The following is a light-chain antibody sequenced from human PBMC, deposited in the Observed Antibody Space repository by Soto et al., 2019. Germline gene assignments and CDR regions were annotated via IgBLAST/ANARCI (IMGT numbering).Light chain of an antibody. CDR2: ATS. CDR3: QNYGTSWT. Sequence: EIVLTQSPGTLSLSPGERATLSCRASQSGRSRYLAWYQQKPGQAPRLLIYATSNRATGIPDRFSGGGSGTDFILTITRLEPEDFAVYYCQNYGTSWTFGQGTKVEIK. J-gene: IGKJ1*01. V-gene: IGKV3-20*01. CDR1: QSGRSRY.